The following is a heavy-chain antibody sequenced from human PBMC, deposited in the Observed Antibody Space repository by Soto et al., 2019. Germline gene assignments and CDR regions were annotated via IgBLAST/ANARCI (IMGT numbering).Heavy chain of an antibody. CDR2: IYYSGST. CDR3: ARGSIVVVPAANEYYYCIDV. J-gene: IGHJ6*03. V-gene: IGHV4-31*03. CDR1: GGSISSGGYY. Sequence: SETLSLTCTVSGGSISSGGYYWSWIRQHPGKGLEWIGYIYYSGSTYYNPSLKSRVTVSLDMSKNQFSLKLSSVTAADTAVYYCARGSIVVVPAANEYYYCIDVWGKGTTVTVSS. D-gene: IGHD2-2*01.